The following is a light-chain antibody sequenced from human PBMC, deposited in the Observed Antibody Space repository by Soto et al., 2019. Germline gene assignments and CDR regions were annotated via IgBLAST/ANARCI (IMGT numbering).Light chain of an antibody. CDR1: QSVSSY. J-gene: IGKJ5*01. CDR3: QQYGSSPIT. Sequence: IVLTQSPATLSLSPWERATLSCRASQSVSSYLGWYQQTYGQAPRLLIYTASIRATGIPGRFSGSGSGTDFTLTISRLEPEDFAVYYCQQYGSSPITFGQGTRLEIK. V-gene: IGKV3-20*01. CDR2: TAS.